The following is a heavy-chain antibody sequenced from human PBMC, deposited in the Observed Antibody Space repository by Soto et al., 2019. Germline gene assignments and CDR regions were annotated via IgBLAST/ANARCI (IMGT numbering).Heavy chain of an antibody. CDR3: VKAGVRDLIVEVPVYFDI. D-gene: IGHD2-21*01. CDR1: GFMFDNSG. V-gene: IGHV3-9*01. J-gene: IGHJ4*02. Sequence: VQLVESGGGLVQPGRSLRLACEASGFMFDNSGMHWVRQAPGKGLEWVSGISWNGVNIGYADSVKGRFSISRDNAKDSLFLQMNSLRPDDTAFYYCVKAGVRDLIVEVPVYFDIWGQGTLVTVSS. CDR2: ISWNGVNI.